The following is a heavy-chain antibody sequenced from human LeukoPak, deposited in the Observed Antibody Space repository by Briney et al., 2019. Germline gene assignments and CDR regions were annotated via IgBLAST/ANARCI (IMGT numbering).Heavy chain of an antibody. V-gene: IGHV4-59*06. CDR3: AREGYVATTATGGYYFDY. CDR2: IYYTGSA. CDR1: GGSISSYY. J-gene: IGHJ4*02. D-gene: IGHD1-1*01. Sequence: SETLSLTCTVSGGSISSYYWSWIRQPAGKGLECIGYIYYTGSAYYNPSLKSRLTISVDTSKNQFSLELSSVTAADTAVYYCAREGYVATTATGGYYFDYWGQGALVTVSS.